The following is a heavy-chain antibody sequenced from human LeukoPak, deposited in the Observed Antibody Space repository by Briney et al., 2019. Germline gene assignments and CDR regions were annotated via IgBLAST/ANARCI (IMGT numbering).Heavy chain of an antibody. CDR3: ARQTAMGRSGDY. CDR2: IDPSDSET. CDR1: GYSFTSYW. V-gene: IGHV5-51*01. D-gene: IGHD5-18*01. J-gene: IGHJ4*02. Sequence: GESLEISCKASGYSFTSYWIGWVRQMPGKGLEWMGIIDPSDSETRYTPSFQGQVTISVDKSLTTADLQWNSLKASDTAMYYCARQTAMGRSGDYWGQGTLVTVSS.